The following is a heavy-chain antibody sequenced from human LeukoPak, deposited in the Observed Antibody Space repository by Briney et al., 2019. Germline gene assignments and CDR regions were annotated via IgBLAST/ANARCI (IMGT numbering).Heavy chain of an antibody. J-gene: IGHJ4*02. CDR3: ARDMGAPGYGANSFDY. CDR1: GGSVSGGSYF. Sequence: PETLSLTCTVSGGSVSGGSYFWSWIRQPPGKGLEWIGYNYHTGGTTYNPSLTSRVSISVDTSKNQFSLRLRSVTAADTAVYYCARDMGAPGYGANSFDYWGQGTLVAVSS. CDR2: NYHTGGT. V-gene: IGHV4-61*01. D-gene: IGHD4-23*01.